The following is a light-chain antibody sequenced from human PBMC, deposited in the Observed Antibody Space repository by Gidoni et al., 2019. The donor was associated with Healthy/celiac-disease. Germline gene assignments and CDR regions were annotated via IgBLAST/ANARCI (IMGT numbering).Light chain of an antibody. V-gene: IGKV3-20*01. CDR2: GAS. CDR3: QQYGSSPQT. Sequence: EIVLTPSPGTLSLSPGERATLSCRASQSVSSSYLAWYQQKPGQAPRLLIYGASSRATGIPDRFSGGGSGTDFTLTISRLEPEDFAVYYWQQYGSSPQTFGQGTKVEIK. CDR1: QSVSSSY. J-gene: IGKJ1*01.